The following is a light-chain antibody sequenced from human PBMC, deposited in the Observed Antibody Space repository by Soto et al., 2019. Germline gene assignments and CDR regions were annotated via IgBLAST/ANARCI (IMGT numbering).Light chain of an antibody. CDR3: QQSYLTGLT. Sequence: DIQMTQSPSSLSASVGDRVTITCRASQSISSYLNWYQQKPGKAPKLLIYAASSLQSGVPSRFSRSGSGTDFTLTISSLQPEDFETYYCQQSYLTGLTSGGGTKVDIK. V-gene: IGKV1-39*01. J-gene: IGKJ4*01. CDR1: QSISSY. CDR2: AAS.